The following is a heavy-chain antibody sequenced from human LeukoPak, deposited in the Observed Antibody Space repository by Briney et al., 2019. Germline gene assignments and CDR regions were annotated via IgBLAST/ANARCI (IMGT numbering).Heavy chain of an antibody. Sequence: SETLSLTCTVSGGSISSGGYYWSWIRQHPGKGLEWIGYISYSGSTFINPSLKSRVTISKDTSKNQFSLQLSSVTAADTAVYYCARRIAVAGIFDYWGQGTLVTVSS. V-gene: IGHV4-31*03. CDR3: ARRIAVAGIFDY. D-gene: IGHD6-19*01. CDR2: ISYSGST. J-gene: IGHJ4*02. CDR1: GGSISSGGYY.